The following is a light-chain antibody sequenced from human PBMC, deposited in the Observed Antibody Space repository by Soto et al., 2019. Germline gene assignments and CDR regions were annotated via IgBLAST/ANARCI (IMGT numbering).Light chain of an antibody. CDR1: QSVSSSY. CDR2: GAS. J-gene: IGKJ2*01. V-gene: IGKV3-20*01. CDR3: QHYGSSPYT. Sequence: EIVLTQSPGTLSLSPGERATLSCRASQSVSSSYVAWYQQKPGQAPRRLIYGASSRATGIPDRFSGSGSGTDFTLTISRLEPEDFAVYYCQHYGSSPYTFGQGTKLEIK.